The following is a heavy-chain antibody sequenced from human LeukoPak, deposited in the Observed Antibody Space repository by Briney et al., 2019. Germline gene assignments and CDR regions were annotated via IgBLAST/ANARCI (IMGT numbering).Heavy chain of an antibody. CDR3: AIYDILTGPRDY. V-gene: IGHV3-11*01. D-gene: IGHD3-9*01. J-gene: IGHJ4*02. CDR2: ISSSGSTI. Sequence: GGSLRPSCAASGFTFSDYYMSWIRQAPGKGLEWVSYISSSGSTIYYADSVKGRFTISRDNAKNSLYLQMNSLRAEDTAVYYCAIYDILTGPRDYWGQGTLVTVSS. CDR1: GFTFSDYY.